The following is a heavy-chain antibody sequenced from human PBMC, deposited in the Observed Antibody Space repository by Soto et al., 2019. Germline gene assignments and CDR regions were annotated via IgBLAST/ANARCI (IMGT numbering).Heavy chain of an antibody. V-gene: IGHV1-18*01. CDR2: ISGYTRDT. Sequence: QVQLVQSGGEVKKPGASVNVSCKASGYTFTTQGISWVRQAPGQGLEWMGWISGYTRDTNYAQKFQGRVTMTTDTSTTPAYMHLRSLSSDDTAVYYCARVSELQGFSTRRWFDPWGQGTLVTVSS. CDR1: GYTFTTQG. J-gene: IGHJ5*02. CDR3: ARVSELQGFSTRRWFDP. D-gene: IGHD3-10*01.